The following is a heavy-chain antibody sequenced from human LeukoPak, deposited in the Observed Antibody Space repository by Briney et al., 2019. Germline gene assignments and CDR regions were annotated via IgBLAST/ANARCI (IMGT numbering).Heavy chain of an antibody. J-gene: IGHJ3*02. CDR2: INSDASST. CDR3: ASPLRANWDYDAFDI. Sequence: GGSLRLSCAASGFTFSSYWMHWVHQAPGKGLVWVSRINSDASSTTYADSVKGRFTISRDNALNTLYLQMNSLRAEDTAVYYCASPLRANWDYDAFDIWGQGTMVTVSS. CDR1: GFTFSSYW. V-gene: IGHV3-74*01. D-gene: IGHD7-27*01.